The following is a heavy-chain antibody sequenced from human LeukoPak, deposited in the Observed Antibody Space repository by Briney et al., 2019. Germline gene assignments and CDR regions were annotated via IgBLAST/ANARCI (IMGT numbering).Heavy chain of an antibody. V-gene: IGHV1-8*02. J-gene: IGHJ4*02. CDR1: GGTFSSYA. Sequence: ASVKVSCKASGGTFSSYAINWVRQATGQGLEWMGWMNPNSGNTGYAQKFQGRVTMTRNTSISTAYMELSSLRSEDTAVYYCARAGGYCGRISCPYYSDYWGQGSLVAVSS. CDR2: MNPNSGNT. CDR3: ARAGGYCGRISCPYYSDY. D-gene: IGHD2-15*01.